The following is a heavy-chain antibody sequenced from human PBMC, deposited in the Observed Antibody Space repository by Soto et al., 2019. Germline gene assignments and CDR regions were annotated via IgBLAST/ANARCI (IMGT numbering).Heavy chain of an antibody. D-gene: IGHD3-10*01. J-gene: IGHJ3*02. V-gene: IGHV3-66*01. CDR3: ARDFSGKNDAFDI. CDR2: VYSGGST. CDR1: GFTVTNNY. Sequence: GRSLRLSCAASGFTVTNNYMSLIRQPPGKGLEWVSVVYSGGSTYYADSVKGRFTVSRDNSKNTLYLQMNSLRAEDTAVYYCARDFSGKNDAFDIWGQGTVVTVSS.